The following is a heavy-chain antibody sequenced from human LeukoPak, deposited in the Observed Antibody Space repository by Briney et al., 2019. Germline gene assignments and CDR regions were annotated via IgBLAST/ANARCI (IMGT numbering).Heavy chain of an antibody. CDR1: GYTFTDYY. J-gene: IGHJ4*02. CDR3: ARFDQVSETAGGY. V-gene: IGHV1-2*02. D-gene: IGHD5/OR15-5a*01. Sequence: ASVKVSFKASGYTFTDYYMHWVRQAPGQGLEWMGWINPHSGGTNYAQKFQGRVTMTRDTSISTAYMELSRLRSDDTAVYYCARFDQVSETAGGYWGQGTLVTVSS. CDR2: INPHSGGT.